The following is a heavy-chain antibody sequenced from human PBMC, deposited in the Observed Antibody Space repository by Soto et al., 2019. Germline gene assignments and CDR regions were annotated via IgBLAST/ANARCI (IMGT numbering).Heavy chain of an antibody. CDR1: GFTFSDST. J-gene: IGHJ4*02. Sequence: EVQLVESGGGLVQPGGSLKVSCAASGFTFSDSTIHWVRQASGKGLEWVGRIRSKANNYATAYAASVKGRFTISRDDLKTTAYLQMNSLKIADTAVYYCTRGLGELSLRGDDYWGQGTLVTVSS. D-gene: IGHD3-16*02. CDR2: IRSKANNYAT. CDR3: TRGLGELSLRGDDY. V-gene: IGHV3-73*01.